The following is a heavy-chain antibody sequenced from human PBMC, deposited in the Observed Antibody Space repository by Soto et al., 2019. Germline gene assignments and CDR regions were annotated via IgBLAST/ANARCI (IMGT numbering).Heavy chain of an antibody. CDR3: ARAEDIVVVPAAISYYYYGMDV. V-gene: IGHV3-74*01. CDR1: GFTFSSYW. D-gene: IGHD2-2*01. J-gene: IGHJ6*02. CDR2: INRDGSST. Sequence: GGSLRLSCAASGFTFSSYWMHWVRQAPGKGLVWVSRINRDGSSTSYADSVKGRFTISRDNAKNTLYLQMNSLRAEDTAVYYCARAEDIVVVPAAISYYYYGMDVWGQGTTVTVSS.